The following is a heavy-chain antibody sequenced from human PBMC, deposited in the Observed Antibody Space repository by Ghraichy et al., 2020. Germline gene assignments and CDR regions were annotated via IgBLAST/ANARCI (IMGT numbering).Heavy chain of an antibody. J-gene: IGHJ5*02. V-gene: IGHV4-59*01. CDR1: GGSISSYY. CDR3: ARVVMAAAVGSWFDP. Sequence: SETLSLTCTVSGGSISSYYWSWIRQPPGKGLEWIGYIYYSGRTNYNPSLESRVTLSLDTSKNQFSLRLISVTAADTAVYYCARVVMAAAVGSWFDPWGQGTLVTVSS. D-gene: IGHD6-25*01. CDR2: IYYSGRT.